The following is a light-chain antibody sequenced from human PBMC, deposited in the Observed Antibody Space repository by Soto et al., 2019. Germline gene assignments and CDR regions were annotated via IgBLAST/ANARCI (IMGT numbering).Light chain of an antibody. CDR2: EVS. CDR3: SSYTAGGTI. J-gene: IGLJ1*01. CDR1: SGDVGGYYY. Sequence: QSALTHPPSVSGAPGQTVIISCTGTSGDVGGYYYVSWYQQLPGKAPKLMISEVSNRPSGVSNRFSGSKSGNTASLTISGLQAEDEADYYCSSYTAGGTIFGTGTKVTVL. V-gene: IGLV2-14*01.